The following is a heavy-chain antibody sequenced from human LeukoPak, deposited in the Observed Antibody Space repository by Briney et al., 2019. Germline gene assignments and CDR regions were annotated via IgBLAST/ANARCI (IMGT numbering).Heavy chain of an antibody. CDR3: AKDRTRFGYRVYGAFDI. Sequence: PGGSLRLSCAASGFTFSSYGMHWVRQAPGKGLEWVAFIRYDGSNKYYADSVKGRFTISRDNSKNTLYLQMNSLRAEDAAVYYCAKDRTRFGYRVYGAFDIWGQGTMVTVSS. J-gene: IGHJ3*02. V-gene: IGHV3-30*02. D-gene: IGHD6-25*01. CDR2: IRYDGSNK. CDR1: GFTFSSYG.